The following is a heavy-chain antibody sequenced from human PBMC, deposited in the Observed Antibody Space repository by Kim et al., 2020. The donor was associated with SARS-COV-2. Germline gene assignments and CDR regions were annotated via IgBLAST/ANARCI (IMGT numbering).Heavy chain of an antibody. J-gene: IGHJ6*02. CDR3: ARDLSGYYYYGMDV. Sequence: AQKCQGRLTMTRDTSTSTVYMELSSLRSEDTAVYYCARDLSGYYYYGMDVWGQGTTVTVSS. D-gene: IGHD1-26*01. V-gene: IGHV1-46*01.